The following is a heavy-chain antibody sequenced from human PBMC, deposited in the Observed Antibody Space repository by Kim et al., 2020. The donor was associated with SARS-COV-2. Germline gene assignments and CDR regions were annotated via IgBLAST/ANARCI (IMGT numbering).Heavy chain of an antibody. CDR1: GYTFTGYY. J-gene: IGHJ4*02. Sequence: ASVKVSCKASGYTFTGYYMHWVRQAPGQGLEWMGRINPNSGGTNYAQKFQGRVTMTRDTSISTAYMELSRLRSDDTAVYYCARDRESLEWTPFDYWGQGTLVTVSS. D-gene: IGHD3-3*01. V-gene: IGHV1-2*06. CDR2: INPNSGGT. CDR3: ARDRESLEWTPFDY.